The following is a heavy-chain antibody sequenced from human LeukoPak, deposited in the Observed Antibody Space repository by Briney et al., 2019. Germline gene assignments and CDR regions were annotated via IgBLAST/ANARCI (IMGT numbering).Heavy chain of an antibody. CDR3: ARGVWWIDS. V-gene: IGHV3-21*01. J-gene: IGHJ4*02. CDR2: ISSSSSYI. D-gene: IGHD1-26*01. Sequence: GGSLTLSCAAYGFTLSSHSMNWVRQAPGKGLEWVSSISSSSSYIHSADSVKGRFTISRDNAKNTLYLQMNSLRAEDTAVYYCARGVWWIDSWGQGTQVTVSS. CDR1: GFTLSSHS.